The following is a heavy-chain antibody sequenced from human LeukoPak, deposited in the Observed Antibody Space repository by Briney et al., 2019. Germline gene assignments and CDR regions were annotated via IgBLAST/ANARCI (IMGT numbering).Heavy chain of an antibody. Sequence: PGGSLRLSCAASGFTFSSYDMHWVRQATGKGLEWVSAIGTAGDPYYPGSVKGRFTISRENAKNPLYLQMNSLRAGDTAVYYCARERMVRGVIGYYYYGMDVWGKGTTVTVSS. CDR1: GFTFSSYD. J-gene: IGHJ6*04. D-gene: IGHD3-10*01. V-gene: IGHV3-13*05. CDR3: ARERMVRGVIGYYYYGMDV. CDR2: IGTAGDP.